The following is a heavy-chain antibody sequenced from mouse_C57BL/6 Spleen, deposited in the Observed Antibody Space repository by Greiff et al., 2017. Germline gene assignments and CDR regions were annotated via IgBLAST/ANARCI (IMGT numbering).Heavy chain of an antibody. V-gene: IGHV1-55*01. D-gene: IGHD2-1*01. Sequence: QVQLQQPGAELVKPGASVKMSCKASGYTFTSDWITWVKQRPGQGLEWIGDIYPGSGSTNYNEKFKSKATLTVDTSSSTACMQLSSLTSEDSAVYYCARGDIYNGNFWGQGTLVTVSA. J-gene: IGHJ3*01. CDR1: GYTFTSDW. CDR2: IYPGSGST. CDR3: ARGDIYNGNF.